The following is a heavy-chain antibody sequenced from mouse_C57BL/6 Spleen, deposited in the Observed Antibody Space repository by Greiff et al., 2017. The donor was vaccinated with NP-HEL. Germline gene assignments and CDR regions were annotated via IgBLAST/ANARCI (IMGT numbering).Heavy chain of an antibody. J-gene: IGHJ2*01. CDR1: GYTFTSYW. CDR2: IDPSDSYT. D-gene: IGHD2-1*01. Sequence: QVQLQQPGAELVMPGASVKLSCKASGYTFTSYWMHWVKQRPGQGLEWIGEIDPSDSYTNYNQKFKGKSTLTVDKSSSTAYMQRSSLTSEDSAVYYCARMGGNSYCDYWGQGTTLTVSS. V-gene: IGHV1-69*01. CDR3: ARMGGNSYCDY.